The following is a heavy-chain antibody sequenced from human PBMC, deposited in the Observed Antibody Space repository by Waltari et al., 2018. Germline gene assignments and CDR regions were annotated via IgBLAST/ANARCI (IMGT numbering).Heavy chain of an antibody. CDR1: GFTFSSSW. CDR2: IRADGDYT. J-gene: IGHJ4*02. D-gene: IGHD3-10*01. Sequence: EVQLVESGGGLVQPGGSLRLSCAVSGFTFSSSWMHWVRQAPGKGLVLVSRIRADGDYTSYADSVKGRFTISRDNAKSTLYLQMNSLTAEDTAIYYCSTYTDVTFGDHWGQGALVTVSS. V-gene: IGHV3-74*01. CDR3: STYTDVTFGDH.